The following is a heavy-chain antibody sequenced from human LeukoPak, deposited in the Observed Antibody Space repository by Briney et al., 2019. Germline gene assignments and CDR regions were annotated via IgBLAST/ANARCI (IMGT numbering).Heavy chain of an antibody. D-gene: IGHD4-17*01. CDR2: ISSNGGST. Sequence: PGGCLRLSCSASGFTFSSYAMHWVRQAPGKGLEYVSAISSNGGSTYYADSAKGRFTISRDNSKNTLFLQMSSLRAEDTPVYYCVKDLGISVTTAPGLDYRGQGALVTVSS. V-gene: IGHV3-64D*06. CDR3: VKDLGISVTTAPGLDY. J-gene: IGHJ4*02. CDR1: GFTFSSYA.